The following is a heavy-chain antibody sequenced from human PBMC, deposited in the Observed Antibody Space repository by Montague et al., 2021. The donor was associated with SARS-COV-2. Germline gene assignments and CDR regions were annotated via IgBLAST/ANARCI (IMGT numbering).Heavy chain of an antibody. CDR3: AREDCSSTSCYPTYFQH. D-gene: IGHD2-2*01. CDR2: TYYRAKWHN. Sequence: CAISGDSVSSHSAGWNWIRQSPSSGLEWLGRTYYRAKWHNDFAVSVKSRITINPDTSKNQFSLQLNSVTPEDTAVYYCAREDCSSTSCYPTYFQHWGRGTLVTVSS. J-gene: IGHJ1*01. CDR1: GDSVSSHSAG. V-gene: IGHV6-1*01.